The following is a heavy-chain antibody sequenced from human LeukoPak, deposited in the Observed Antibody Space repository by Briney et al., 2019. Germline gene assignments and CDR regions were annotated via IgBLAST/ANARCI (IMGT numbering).Heavy chain of an antibody. Sequence: GRSPRLSCAASGFIFSNYGMHWVRQAPGKGLEWVALISSDGCKKYHADSVKGRFSISRDNSKNTLYLQLNSLRAEDTSVYYCARDSTYWYDSGSSGPHYFDYWGQGTLVTVSS. V-gene: IGHV3-30*01. CDR1: GFIFSNYG. CDR3: ARDSTYWYDSGSSGPHYFDY. CDR2: ISSDGCKK. J-gene: IGHJ4*02. D-gene: IGHD3-10*01.